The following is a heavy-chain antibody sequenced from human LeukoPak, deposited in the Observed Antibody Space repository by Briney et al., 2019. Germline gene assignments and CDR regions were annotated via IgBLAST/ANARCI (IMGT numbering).Heavy chain of an antibody. CDR3: ARSYRRGAITMVRGVANRGAFDI. CDR1: GFTVSDKY. V-gene: IGHV3-66*02. Sequence: GGSLRLSCVVSGFTVSDKYMSWVRQAPGKGVEWISLTYRGGKTSYADSVKDRFTISRDNSKNTLYLQMNSLRAEDTAVYYCARSYRRGAITMVRGVANRGAFDIWGQGTMVTVSS. CDR2: TYRGGKT. J-gene: IGHJ3*02. D-gene: IGHD3-10*01.